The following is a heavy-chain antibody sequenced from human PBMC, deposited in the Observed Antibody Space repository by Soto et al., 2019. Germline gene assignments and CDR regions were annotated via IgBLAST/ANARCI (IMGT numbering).Heavy chain of an antibody. Sequence: ASVKVSCKASGYTFTSYAMHWVRQAPGQRLEWMGWINAGNGNTKYSQKFQGRVTITRDTSASTAYMELSSLRSEDTAVYYCASPTYYDFWSGHGGDDYYYYGMDVWGQGTTVTVSS. CDR3: ASPTYYDFWSGHGGDDYYYYGMDV. CDR1: GYTFTSYA. V-gene: IGHV1-3*01. D-gene: IGHD3-3*01. CDR2: INAGNGNT. J-gene: IGHJ6*02.